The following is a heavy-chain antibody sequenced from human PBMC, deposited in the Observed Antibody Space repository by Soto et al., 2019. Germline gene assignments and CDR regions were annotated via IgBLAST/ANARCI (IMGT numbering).Heavy chain of an antibody. D-gene: IGHD6-19*01. CDR1: GFTFSSYA. J-gene: IGHJ4*02. V-gene: IGHV3-23*01. Sequence: EVQLLESGGGLVQPGGSLRLSCAAPGFTFSSYAMSWVRQAPGKGLEWVSVISGSGGSTYYADSVKGRFIISRDNSKNTLYLLMNSLRAEDMVVYYCSRRSSGWYFDYWGQGTLVAVSS. CDR2: ISGSGGST. CDR3: SRRSSGWYFDY.